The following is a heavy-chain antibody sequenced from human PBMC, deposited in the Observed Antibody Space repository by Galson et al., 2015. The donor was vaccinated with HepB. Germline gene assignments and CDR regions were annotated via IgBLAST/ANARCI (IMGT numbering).Heavy chain of an antibody. CDR3: ARDRVQYYHSSGSNRAFDI. Sequence: SVKVSCKASGYTFTSYYLHWVRQAPGRGLDWMGVINPSGGSTTYAQKFQGRVTLTRDTSTSTVYMELSSLRSEDTAVYYCARDRVQYYHSSGSNRAFDIWGQGTMVTVS. D-gene: IGHD3-22*01. V-gene: IGHV1-46*01. CDR1: GYTFTSYY. J-gene: IGHJ3*02. CDR2: INPSGGST.